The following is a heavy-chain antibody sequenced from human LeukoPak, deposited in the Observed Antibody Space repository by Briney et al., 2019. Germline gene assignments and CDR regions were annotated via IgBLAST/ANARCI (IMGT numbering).Heavy chain of an antibody. CDR2: ISAYSGNT. CDR3: AIYQGSYYDTSGYLGGDY. CDR1: GYTFTNYG. J-gene: IGHJ4*02. D-gene: IGHD3-22*01. V-gene: IGHV1-18*01. Sequence: ASVKVSCKASGYTFTNYGIFWVRQPPGQGLEWMGWISAYSGNTNYAQKLQGRVTMTTETSTSTAYMELESLRSDDTAVYYCAIYQGSYYDTSGYLGGDYWGQGTLVTVSS.